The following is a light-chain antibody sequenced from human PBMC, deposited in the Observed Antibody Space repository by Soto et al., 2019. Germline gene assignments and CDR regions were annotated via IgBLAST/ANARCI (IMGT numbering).Light chain of an antibody. CDR2: EVS. J-gene: IGLJ1*01. CDR3: SSHTSSSTVYV. Sequence: QSVLTQPASVSGSPGQSITISCTGTSSDVGAYEYVSWYQQHPGQAPKLMIYEVSNRPSGVSNRFSGSKSGNTASLTISGLQAEDEADYYCSSHTSSSTVYVFGTGTKVTVL. CDR1: SSDVGAYEY. V-gene: IGLV2-14*01.